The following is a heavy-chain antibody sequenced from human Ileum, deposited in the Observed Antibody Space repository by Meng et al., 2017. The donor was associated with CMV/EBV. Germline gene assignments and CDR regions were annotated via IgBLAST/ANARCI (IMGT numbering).Heavy chain of an antibody. V-gene: IGHV3-21*01. Sequence: CAASGFSFNDYCMNWIRQAPGKGLEWVSSISPGSSYIFYADSLKGRFTISRDNAKNSVSLQMNSLRAEDTAVYYCARSSAAGRNHDYWGQGTLVTVSS. D-gene: IGHD6-13*01. CDR3: ARSSAAGRNHDY. CDR2: ISPGSSYI. CDR1: GFSFNDYC. J-gene: IGHJ4*02.